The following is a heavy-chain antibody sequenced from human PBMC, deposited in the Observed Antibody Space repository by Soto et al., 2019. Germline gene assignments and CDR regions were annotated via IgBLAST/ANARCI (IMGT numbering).Heavy chain of an antibody. CDR3: ARDAHIVVVTAIRALGY. CDR2: INPSGGSK. J-gene: IGHJ4*02. D-gene: IGHD2-21*02. V-gene: IGHV1-46*01. CDR1: GYTFTSYY. Sequence: EASVKVSCKASGYTFTSYYMHWVRQAPGQGLEWKGKINPSGGSKSYAQKFKGRVTMTRDTSTSIVYMELSSLRSEDTAVYYCARDAHIVVVTAIRALGYWGQGTLVTVSS.